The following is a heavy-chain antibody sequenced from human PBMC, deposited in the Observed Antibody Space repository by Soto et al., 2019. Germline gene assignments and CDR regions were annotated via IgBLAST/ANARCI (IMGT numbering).Heavy chain of an antibody. V-gene: IGHV4-39*01. CDR1: GGSISSSSYY. D-gene: IGHD3-3*01. CDR2: IYYSGST. Sequence: QLQLQESGPGLVKPSETLSLTCTVSGGSISSSSYYWGWIRQPPGKGLEWIGSIYYSGSTYYNPSLKSRVTISVDTSKNQFSLKLSSVTAADTAVYYCARHRITIFGVVNPPFDPWGQGTLVTVSS. CDR3: ARHRITIFGVVNPPFDP. J-gene: IGHJ5*02.